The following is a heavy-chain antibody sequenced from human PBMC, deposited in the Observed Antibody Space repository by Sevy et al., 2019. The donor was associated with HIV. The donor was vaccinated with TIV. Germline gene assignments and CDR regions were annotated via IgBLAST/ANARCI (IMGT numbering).Heavy chain of an antibody. CDR3: VRATNGVLRWFDY. J-gene: IGHJ4*02. CDR1: GFTFSNSW. Sequence: GGSLRLSCVASGFTFSNSWMNWVRQAPGKGLEWVAVISSDGTNKYYADSVKGRFTISRDNSKNTLYLQMNSLRPEDSALYYCVRATNGVLRWFDYSGQGTLVTVSS. D-gene: IGHD3-3*01. V-gene: IGHV3-30-3*01. CDR2: ISSDGTNK.